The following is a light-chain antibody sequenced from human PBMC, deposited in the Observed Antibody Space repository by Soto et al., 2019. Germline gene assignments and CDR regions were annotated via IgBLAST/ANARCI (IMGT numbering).Light chain of an antibody. J-gene: IGKJ1*01. V-gene: IGKV3-20*01. CDR2: GAS. CDR1: QSVSSSY. Sequence: EIVLTQSPGTLSLSPGERATLSCRASQSVSSSYLAWYQQKPGQAPRLLIYGASSRATGIPDRFSGSGSGTDFPLTISRLAPEDFAVYYWQQYGSSPQTFGQGTKVEIK. CDR3: QQYGSSPQT.